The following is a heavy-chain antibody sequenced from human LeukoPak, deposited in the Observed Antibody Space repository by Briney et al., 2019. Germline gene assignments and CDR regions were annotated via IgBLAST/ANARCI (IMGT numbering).Heavy chain of an antibody. CDR1: GYSFTSYW. V-gene: IGHV5-51*01. J-gene: IGHJ3*02. Sequence: GESLKISCKGSGYSFTSYWVGWVRQMPGKGLEWMGIIYPGDPVTRYSPSFQGQVTISADKSISTAYLQWSSLKASDTAMYYCARPQWELYDAFDIWGQGTMVTVSS. CDR2: IYPGDPVT. D-gene: IGHD1-26*01. CDR3: ARPQWELYDAFDI.